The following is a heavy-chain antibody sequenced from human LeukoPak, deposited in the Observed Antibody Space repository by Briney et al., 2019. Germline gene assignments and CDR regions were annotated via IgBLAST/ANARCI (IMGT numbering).Heavy chain of an antibody. Sequence: QAGGSLRLSCAASGFTFSSYWMSWVRQAPGKGLEWVANIKQDGSEKYYVDSVKGRFTISRDNAKNSLYLQMNSLRAEDTAAYYCARVDYDFWSGYYRSPYFDYWGQGTLVTVSS. CDR1: GFTFSSYW. CDR3: ARVDYDFWSGYYRSPYFDY. V-gene: IGHV3-7*01. D-gene: IGHD3-3*01. CDR2: IKQDGSEK. J-gene: IGHJ4*02.